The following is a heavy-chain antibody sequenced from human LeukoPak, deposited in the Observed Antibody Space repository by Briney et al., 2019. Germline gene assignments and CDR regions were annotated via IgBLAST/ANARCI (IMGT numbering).Heavy chain of an antibody. CDR3: ARSREDGDIDY. J-gene: IGHJ4*02. CDR1: GGSFSGYY. CDR2: INHSGST. V-gene: IGHV4-34*01. Sequence: PSETLSLTCAVYGGSFSGYYWSWIRQPPGKGLEWIGEINHSGSTNYNPSLKSRVTISVDTSKNQFSLKLSSVTAADTAVYYCARSREDGDIDYWGQGTLVTVSS. D-gene: IGHD4-17*01.